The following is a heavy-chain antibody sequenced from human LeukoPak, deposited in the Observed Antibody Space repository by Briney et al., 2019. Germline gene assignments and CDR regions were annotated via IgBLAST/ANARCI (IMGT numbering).Heavy chain of an antibody. CDR2: IYYSGST. CDR1: GGSISSSSYY. V-gene: IGHV4-39*01. CDR3: ARLEWSYYGSGSPSGFDP. Sequence: SETLSLTCTVSGGSISSSSYYWGWIRQPPGKGLEWIGSIYYSGSTYYNPSLKSRVTISVDTSKNQFSLKLSSVTAADTAVYYCARLEWSYYGSGSPSGFDPWGQGTLVTVSS. D-gene: IGHD3-10*01. J-gene: IGHJ5*02.